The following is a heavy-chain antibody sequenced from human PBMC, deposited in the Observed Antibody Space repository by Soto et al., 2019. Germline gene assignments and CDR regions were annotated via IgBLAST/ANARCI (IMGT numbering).Heavy chain of an antibody. J-gene: IGHJ4*02. D-gene: IGHD3-10*01. Sequence: QITLKESGPTLVQPTQTLTLTCSFSGFSFSTGGVGVGWLRQPPGKALEWLALIYWDDDKRYRPSLKTRLTITKDTGKNQVVLTMTNMDPIDTATYYCARAQWFGDPFDYWGQGTLVTVSS. CDR2: IYWDDDK. CDR3: ARAQWFGDPFDY. V-gene: IGHV2-5*02. CDR1: GFSFSTGGVG.